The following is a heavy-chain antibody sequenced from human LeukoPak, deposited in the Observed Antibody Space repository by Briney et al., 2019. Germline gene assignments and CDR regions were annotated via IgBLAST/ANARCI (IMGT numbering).Heavy chain of an antibody. CDR2: ISSSGSTI. J-gene: IGHJ4*02. D-gene: IGHD6-13*01. CDR3: AKGVQQLASPSDY. Sequence: GGSLRLSCAASGFTFSSYEMNWVRQAPGKGLEWVSYISSSGSTIYYADSVKGRFTISRDNAKNSLYLQMNSLRAEDTAVYYCAKGVQQLASPSDYWGQGTLVTVSS. V-gene: IGHV3-48*03. CDR1: GFTFSSYE.